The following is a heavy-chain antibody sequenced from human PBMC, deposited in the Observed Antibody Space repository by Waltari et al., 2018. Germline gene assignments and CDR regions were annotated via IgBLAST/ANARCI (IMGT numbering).Heavy chain of an antibody. CDR2: IYYSGST. CDR1: GGSISRYY. J-gene: IGHJ4*02. D-gene: IGHD3-10*01. V-gene: IGHV4-59*01. CDR3: ARYYYGSGSYLDY. Sequence: QVQLQESGPGLVKPSETLSLTCTVSGGSISRYYWSWIRQPPGKGLELIGYIYYSGSTSYNPSLMSRVTISVDTSKNQFSLKLSSVTAADTAVYYCARYYYGSGSYLDYWGQGTLVTVSA.